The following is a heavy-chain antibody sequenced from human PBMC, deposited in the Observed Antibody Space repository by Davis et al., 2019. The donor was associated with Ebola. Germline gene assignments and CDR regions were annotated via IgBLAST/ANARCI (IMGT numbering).Heavy chain of an antibody. CDR1: GFTFSSYW. J-gene: IGHJ6*02. CDR2: IKQDGSEK. D-gene: IGHD5-12*01. CDR3: ARGSWWLRVYYYYGMDV. Sequence: GESLKISCAASGFTFSSYWMSWVRQAPGKGLEWVANIKQDGSEKYYVDSVKGQFTISRDNAKNSLYLQMNSLRSEDTAVYYCARGSWWLRVYYYYGMDVWGQGTTVTVSS. V-gene: IGHV3-7*03.